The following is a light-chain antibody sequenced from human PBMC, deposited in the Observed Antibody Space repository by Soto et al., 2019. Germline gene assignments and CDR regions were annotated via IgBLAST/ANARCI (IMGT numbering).Light chain of an antibody. Sequence: EVVLTQSPGTLSLSPGERATLSCRASQRVSRSYLAWYQQKPGQAPRLLIYIAPSRATGIPDRFSGSGSGTDFPLTISRLAPEEFAMYYCQQYGNSPYTFGQGTKLEIK. V-gene: IGKV3-20*01. CDR2: IAP. J-gene: IGKJ2*01. CDR1: QRVSRSY. CDR3: QQYGNSPYT.